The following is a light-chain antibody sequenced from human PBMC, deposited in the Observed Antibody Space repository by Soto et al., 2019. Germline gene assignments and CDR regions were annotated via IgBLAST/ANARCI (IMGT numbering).Light chain of an antibody. Sequence: QSVLTQPPSVSGAPGQRVTISCTGSSSDLGADYAVHWHQQLPGAAPRLLIYGNNNRPSGVPDRFSGSKSGTSASLAINGLQPEDEADYYCQSYDGNLNGDVFGTGTKVTVL. CDR1: SSDLGADYA. CDR2: GNN. V-gene: IGLV1-40*01. J-gene: IGLJ1*01. CDR3: QSYDGNLNGDV.